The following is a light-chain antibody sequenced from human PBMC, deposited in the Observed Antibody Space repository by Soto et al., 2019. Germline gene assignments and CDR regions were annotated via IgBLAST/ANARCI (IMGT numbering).Light chain of an antibody. CDR1: KSILVTSDNKNY. J-gene: IGKJ1*01. V-gene: IGKV4-1*01. CDR3: QQHYTTPRT. CDR2: WAS. Sequence: DIVLTQSPDSLAVSLGERATIPGTSSKSILVTSDNKNYLAWYQQKSGQPPRLLMYWASTRESGVPDRLSGRGSGTDGSLTISSLEAEEVAVYYGQQHYTTPRTFGQGTKVDIK.